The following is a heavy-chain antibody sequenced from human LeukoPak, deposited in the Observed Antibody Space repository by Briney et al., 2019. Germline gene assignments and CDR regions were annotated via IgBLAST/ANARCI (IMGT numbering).Heavy chain of an antibody. D-gene: IGHD3-22*01. CDR1: GFTFSSYA. J-gene: IGHJ5*02. CDR3: ARDRRTYYYDSSGYYNWFDP. CDR2: ISYDGSNK. V-gene: IGHV3-30*07. Sequence: PGRSLRLSCAASGFTFSSYAMHWVRQAPGKGLEWVAVISYDGSNKYYADSVKGRFTISRDNAKNSLYLQMNSLRAEDTAVYYCARDRRTYYYDSSGYYNWFDPWGQGTLVTVSS.